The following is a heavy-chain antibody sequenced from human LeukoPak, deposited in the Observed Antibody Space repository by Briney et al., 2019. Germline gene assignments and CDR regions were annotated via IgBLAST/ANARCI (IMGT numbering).Heavy chain of an antibody. CDR3: ARGGYYYDSYDAFDI. CDR1: GFIFNTFG. CDR2: ITSSSTYT. V-gene: IGHV3-21*04. J-gene: IGHJ3*02. D-gene: IGHD3-10*01. Sequence: GSLRLSCSASGFIFNTFGMNWFRQAPGRGLEWVSSITSSSTYTYYADSVKGRFTISRDNAKNSVFLQMNSLRAEDTAVYYCARGGYYYDSYDAFDIWGQGTMVTVSS.